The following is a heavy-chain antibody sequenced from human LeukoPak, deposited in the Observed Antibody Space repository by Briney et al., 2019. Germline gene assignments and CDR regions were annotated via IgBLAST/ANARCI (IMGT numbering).Heavy chain of an antibody. J-gene: IGHJ4*02. CDR2: IYYSGST. Sequence: PSETLSLTCTVSGASISGYYWSWIRQPPGKGLEWIGYIYYSGSTNYNPSLKSRVTISVDTSKNQFSLKLSSVTAADTAVYYCARSGGDHYFDYWGQGTLVTVSS. CDR1: GASISGYY. V-gene: IGHV4-59*01. CDR3: ARSGGDHYFDY. D-gene: IGHD3-16*01.